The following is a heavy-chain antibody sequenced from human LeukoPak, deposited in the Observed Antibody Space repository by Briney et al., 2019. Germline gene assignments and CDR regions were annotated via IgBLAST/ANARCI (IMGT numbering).Heavy chain of an antibody. Sequence: GGSLRLSCAASGFTFSSYSMSWVGQAPGKGLEWVSAISGSGGSTYYADSVKGRFTISRDNSKNTLYLRMNSLRAEDTAVYYCAKDLYYYGSGRIYWGQGTLVTVSS. CDR3: AKDLYYYGSGRIY. D-gene: IGHD3-10*01. CDR2: ISGSGGST. J-gene: IGHJ4*02. V-gene: IGHV3-23*01. CDR1: GFTFSSYS.